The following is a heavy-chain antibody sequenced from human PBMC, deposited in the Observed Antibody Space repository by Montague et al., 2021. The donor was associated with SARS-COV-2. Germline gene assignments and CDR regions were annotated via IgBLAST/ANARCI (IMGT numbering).Heavy chain of an antibody. CDR2: TYYRSKWCN. Sequence: CAISGDSVSSNSAAWNWIRQSPSRGLEWLGRTYYRSKWCNDYALSVKSRITINPDTSKNQFSLQLNSVTPEDTAVYYCARSVGASSSSWPLPPHFDYWGQGTLATVSS. D-gene: IGHD6-13*01. V-gene: IGHV6-1*01. J-gene: IGHJ4*02. CDR1: GDSVSSNSAA. CDR3: ARSVGASSSSWPLPPHFDY.